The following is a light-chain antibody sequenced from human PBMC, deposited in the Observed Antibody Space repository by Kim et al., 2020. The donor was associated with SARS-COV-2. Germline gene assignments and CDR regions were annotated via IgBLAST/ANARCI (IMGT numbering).Light chain of an antibody. CDR1: NSDIGTHNR. V-gene: IGLV2-18*02. J-gene: IGLJ2*01. CDR3: TSTTTDVPYAI. Sequence: QSALTQPPSVSGSPGQSVTISCSGSNSDIGTHNRVSWYQQSPDTAPKLIIYEVSNRPSGVPDRFSGSKSGNTASLTISGLQAEDDADYYCTSTTTDVPYAIFAGGTQLTVL. CDR2: EVS.